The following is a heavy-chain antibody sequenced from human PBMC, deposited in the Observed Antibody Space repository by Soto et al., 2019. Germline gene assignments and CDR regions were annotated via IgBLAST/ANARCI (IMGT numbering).Heavy chain of an antibody. CDR3: AHFTNNYDSSGFDGVFDI. D-gene: IGHD3-22*01. Sequence: QITLKESGPPLVKPTQTLTLSCAFSGFSLSSNGVGVAWIRQPPGTALEWPAVIYWNDENRYRPSLKSRITITKDTSKTKVVFTMTNMDPVDSGTYFCAHFTNNYDSSGFDGVFDIWGQGTEVSVSS. V-gene: IGHV2-5*01. CDR1: GFSLSSNGVG. J-gene: IGHJ3*02. CDR2: IYWNDEN.